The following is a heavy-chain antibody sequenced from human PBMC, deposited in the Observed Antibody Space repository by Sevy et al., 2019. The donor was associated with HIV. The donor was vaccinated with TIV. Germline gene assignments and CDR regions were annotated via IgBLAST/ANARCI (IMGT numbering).Heavy chain of an antibody. D-gene: IGHD5-12*01. CDR3: ARHRRWLQSDY. CDR2: IYPGDPDT. J-gene: IGHJ4*02. V-gene: IGHV5-51*01. CDR1: GYSFTSYW. Sequence: GESLKISCKGSGYSFTSYWIGWVRQMPGKGLEWMGTIYPGDPDTRYSPSFQGQVTISADKSISTAYLQWSSLKASDTAMYYCARHRRWLQSDYWGQGTLVIVSS.